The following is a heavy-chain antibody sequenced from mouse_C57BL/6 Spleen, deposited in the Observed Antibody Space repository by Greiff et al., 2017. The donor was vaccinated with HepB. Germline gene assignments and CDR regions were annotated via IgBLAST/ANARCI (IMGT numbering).Heavy chain of an antibody. CDR3: AREGYGSSYLRSFDY. D-gene: IGHD1-1*01. CDR1: GYTFTSYW. V-gene: IGHV1-55*01. Sequence: QVQLQQPGAELVKPGASVKMSCKASGYTFTSYWITWVKQRPGQGLEWIGDIYPGSGSTNYNEKFKSKATLTVDTSSSAAYMQLSSLTSEDSAVYYCAREGYGSSYLRSFDYWGQGTTLTVSS. J-gene: IGHJ2*01. CDR2: IYPGSGST.